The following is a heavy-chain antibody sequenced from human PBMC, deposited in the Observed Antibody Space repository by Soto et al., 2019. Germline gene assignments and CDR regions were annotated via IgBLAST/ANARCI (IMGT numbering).Heavy chain of an antibody. Sequence: ASVKVSCKASGYTFTSYAMHWVRQAPGQRLEWMGWINADNGNTKYAQKFQGRVTLTTDTSTSTAYMELRSLRSDDTAVYYCARDVGYGLIDFWGQGTPVTVSS. V-gene: IGHV1-3*01. CDR1: GYTFTSYA. J-gene: IGHJ4*02. CDR2: INADNGNT. D-gene: IGHD5-18*01. CDR3: ARDVGYGLIDF.